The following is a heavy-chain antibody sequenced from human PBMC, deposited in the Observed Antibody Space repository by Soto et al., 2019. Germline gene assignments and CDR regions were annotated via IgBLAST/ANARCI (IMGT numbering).Heavy chain of an antibody. CDR1: GDSISSSNW. V-gene: IGHV4-4*02. CDR2: IDHSGST. Sequence: QVQLQESGPGLVKPSGTLSLTCAVSGDSISSSNWWSWVRQPPGKGLEWIGEIDHSGSTNYNPSLKSLVTKSVDKSKNQFSLNLNSVTAADTAVYYRARHSGSYFSDSWGQGTLVTVSS. CDR3: ARHSGSYFSDS. D-gene: IGHD1-26*01. J-gene: IGHJ4*02.